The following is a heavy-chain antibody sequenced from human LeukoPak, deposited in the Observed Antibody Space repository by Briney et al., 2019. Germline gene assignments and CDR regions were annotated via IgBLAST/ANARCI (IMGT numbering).Heavy chain of an antibody. J-gene: IGHJ4*02. CDR2: ISAYNGNT. CDR3: ARAGIVATISPEFDY. CDR1: GYTFTSYG. D-gene: IGHD5-12*01. V-gene: IGHV1-18*01. Sequence: ASVKVSCKASGYTFTSYGISWVRQAPGQGLEWMGWISAYNGNTNYAQKLQGRVTMTTDTSTSTAYMELRSLRSDDTAVYYCARAGIVATISPEFDYWGQGTLVTVSS.